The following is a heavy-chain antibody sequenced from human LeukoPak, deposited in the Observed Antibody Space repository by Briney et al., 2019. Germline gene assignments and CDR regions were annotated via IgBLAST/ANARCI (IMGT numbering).Heavy chain of an antibody. CDR2: INPNSGGT. D-gene: IGHD5-18*01. CDR3: ARGDTTWIHSSFLFDY. V-gene: IGHV1-2*04. CDR1: GYTFTGYY. Sequence: ASVKVSCKASGYTFTGYYMHWVRQAPGQGLEWMGWINPNSGGTNYAQKFQGWVTMTRDTSISTAYMELSRLRSDDTAVYYCARGDTTWIHSSFLFDYWGQGTLVTVSS. J-gene: IGHJ4*02.